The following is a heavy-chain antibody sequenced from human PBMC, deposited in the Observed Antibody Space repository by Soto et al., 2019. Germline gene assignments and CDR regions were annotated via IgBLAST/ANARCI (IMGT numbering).Heavy chain of an antibody. D-gene: IGHD3-10*01. J-gene: IGHJ6*03. CDR1: GGSFSGYY. Sequence: PSETLSLTCAVYGGSFSGYYWSWIRQPPGKGLEWIGEINHSGSTNYNPSLKSRVTISVDTSKNQFSLKLSSVTAADTAVYYCARGGKVRGVIHTDYYYYMDVWGKGTTDTVSS. V-gene: IGHV4-34*01. CDR2: INHSGST. CDR3: ARGGKVRGVIHTDYYYYMDV.